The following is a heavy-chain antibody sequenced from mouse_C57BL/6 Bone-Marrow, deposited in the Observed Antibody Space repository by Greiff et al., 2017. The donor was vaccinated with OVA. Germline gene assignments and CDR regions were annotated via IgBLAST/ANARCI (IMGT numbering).Heavy chain of an antibody. J-gene: IGHJ2*01. V-gene: IGHV1-15*01. CDR1: GYTFTDYE. D-gene: IGHD2-5*01. CDR2: IDPETGGT. CDR3: TRSYSNYGDFDY. Sequence: QVQLQQSGAELVRPGASVTLSCKASGYTFTDYEMHWVKQTPVHGLEWIGAIDPETGGTASNQKLQGKAILTAAKSSSTAYMELRSLTSEDSAVYYCTRSYSNYGDFDYWGQGTTLTVSS.